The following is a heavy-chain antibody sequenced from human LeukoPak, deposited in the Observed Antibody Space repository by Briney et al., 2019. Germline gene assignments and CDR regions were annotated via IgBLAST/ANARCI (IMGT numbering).Heavy chain of an antibody. D-gene: IGHD3-22*01. CDR3: ARLRGAYYYDSSGYYLDY. J-gene: IGHJ4*02. CDR1: GGSFSGYY. V-gene: IGHV4-34*01. Sequence: SETLSLTCAVYGGSFSGYYWSWIRQPPGKGLEWIGEINHSGSTNYNPSLKSRVTISVDTSKNQFSLKLSSVTAADTAVYYCARLRGAYYYDSSGYYLDYWGQGTLVTVSS. CDR2: INHSGST.